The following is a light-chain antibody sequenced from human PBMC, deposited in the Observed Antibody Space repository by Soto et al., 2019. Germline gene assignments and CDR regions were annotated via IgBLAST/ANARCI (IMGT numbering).Light chain of an antibody. V-gene: IGKV4-1*01. J-gene: IGKJ3*01. CDR3: HQYYSPPFA. CDR2: WSS. CDR1: QTILYGSNNKNY. Sequence: IVMTQSPESLGVSLGERATINCKSNQTILYGSNNKNYLSWYQQKPGQPPKLLIYWSSTRKYGVPERFSGSGSGTDFTLSITNLQAEDVAVYYCHQYYSPPFAFGPGTKVHL.